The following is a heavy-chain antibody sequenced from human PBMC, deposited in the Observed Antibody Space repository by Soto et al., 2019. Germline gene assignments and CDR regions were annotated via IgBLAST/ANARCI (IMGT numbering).Heavy chain of an antibody. CDR2: IYSGGST. J-gene: IGHJ3*02. CDR3: ARALLPHDAFDI. CDR1: GFTVSSNY. V-gene: IGHV3-66*01. Sequence: VQLVESGGGLVQPGGSLRLSCAASGFTVSSNYMSWVRQAPGKGLEWVSVIYSGGSTYYADSVKGRFTISRDNSKNPLYLQMNSLRAEDTAVYYCARALLPHDAFDIWGHGTMVTVSS.